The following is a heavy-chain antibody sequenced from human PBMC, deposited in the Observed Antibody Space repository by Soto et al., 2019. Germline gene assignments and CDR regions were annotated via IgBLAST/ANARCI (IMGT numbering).Heavy chain of an antibody. D-gene: IGHD3-10*01. CDR2: INSVASYV. V-gene: IGHV3-21*01. Sequence: QLVESGGGLVKPGGSLRVSCAASRFAFSSYSMHWVRQAPMKGLEWVASINSVASYVYYADSVEGRFTISRDNDKKSVYLQMNSLRAEYTAVYYCTRDRSSFIRGRIRGPYGGLDVWGQGTIVLVS. CDR3: TRDRSSFIRGRIRGPYGGLDV. CDR1: RFAFSSYS. J-gene: IGHJ6*02.